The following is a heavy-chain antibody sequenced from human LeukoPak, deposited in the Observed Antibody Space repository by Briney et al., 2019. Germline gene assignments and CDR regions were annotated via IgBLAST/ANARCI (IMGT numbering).Heavy chain of an antibody. J-gene: IGHJ4*02. V-gene: IGHV3-64*01. CDR2: VSSNGGST. Sequence: GGSLRLSCAASGFTFSSYAMHWVRPAPGKGLEYVSAVSSNGGSTYYANSVKGRFTISRDNSKTTLYLQMGSLRAEDMAVYYCASPGAYYWGQGTLVTVSS. CDR1: GFTFSSYA. CDR3: ASPGAYY.